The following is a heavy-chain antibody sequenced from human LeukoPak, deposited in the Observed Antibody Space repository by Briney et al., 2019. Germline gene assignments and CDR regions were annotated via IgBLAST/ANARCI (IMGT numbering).Heavy chain of an antibody. CDR1: GFTFSSYS. J-gene: IGHJ6*03. CDR3: ARDFSSSSSVYYYYYMDV. D-gene: IGHD6-6*01. V-gene: IGHV4-39*07. CDR2: IYYRGTT. Sequence: PGGSLRLSCAASGFTFSSYSMNWVRQAPGKGLEWLGTIYYRGTTYYNPSLKSRVTISVDTSKNQFSLRLSSVTAADTAVYYCARDFSSSSSVYYYYYMDVWGKGTTVTVSS.